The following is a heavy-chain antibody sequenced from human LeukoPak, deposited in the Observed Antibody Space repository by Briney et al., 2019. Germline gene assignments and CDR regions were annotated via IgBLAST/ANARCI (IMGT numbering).Heavy chain of an antibody. J-gene: IGHJ5*02. CDR2: IYYSGST. CDR3: ATFQGYSDYNSGGGWFDP. CDR1: GASVSTYS. V-gene: IGHV4-59*02. D-gene: IGHD5-12*01. Sequence: SETLSLTCTVSGASVSTYSWSWIRQPPGRGLEWIGHIYYSGSTNYNPSLTSRVTVSVDTSKNQFSLNLSSVTAADTAVYYCATFQGYSDYNSGGGWFDPWGQGTLVTVSS.